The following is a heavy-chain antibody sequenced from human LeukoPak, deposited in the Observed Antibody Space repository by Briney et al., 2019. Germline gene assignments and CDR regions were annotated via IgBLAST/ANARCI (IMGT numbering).Heavy chain of an antibody. CDR1: GFTFSDYY. CDR2: ISSSSSTI. D-gene: IGHD3-10*01. V-gene: IGHV3-11*01. CDR3: ATYGSGSPYTYYYYYYMDV. Sequence: PGGSLRLSCAASGFTFSDYYMSWIRQAPGKGLEWVSYISSSSSTIYYADSVKGRFTISRDNAKNSLYLQMNSLRAEDTAVYYCATYGSGSPYTYYYYYYMDVWGKGTTVTVSS. J-gene: IGHJ6*03.